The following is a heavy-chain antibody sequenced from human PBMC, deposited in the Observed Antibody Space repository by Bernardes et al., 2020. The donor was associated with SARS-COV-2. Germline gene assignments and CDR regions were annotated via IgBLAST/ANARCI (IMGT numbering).Heavy chain of an antibody. V-gene: IGHV3-7*05. CDR2: IKQDGSEK. D-gene: IGHD2-8*01. CDR1: GFTFSNYW. CDR3: ARETIACSNGVCRYYYYMDV. J-gene: IGHJ6*03. Sequence: GGSLRLSCAASGFTFSNYWMSWVRQAPGKGLEWVANIKQDGSEKYYVDSVKGRFTISRDNAKNSLYLQVNSLRAEDTAVYYCARETIACSNGVCRYYYYMDVWGKGTTVTVSS.